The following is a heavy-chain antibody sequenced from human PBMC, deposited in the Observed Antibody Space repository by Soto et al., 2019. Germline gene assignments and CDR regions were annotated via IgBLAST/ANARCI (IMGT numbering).Heavy chain of an antibody. J-gene: IGHJ6*04. V-gene: IGHV5-51*01. D-gene: IGHD3-10*01. Sequence: PGESLKISCKGSGYSFTSYWIGWVRQMPGKGLEWMGIIYPGDSDTRYSPSFQGQVTISADKSISTAYLQWSSLKASDTAMYYCATLGSMVRGVARYYGMDVWGKGTTGTVSS. CDR1: GYSFTSYW. CDR3: ATLGSMVRGVARYYGMDV. CDR2: IYPGDSDT.